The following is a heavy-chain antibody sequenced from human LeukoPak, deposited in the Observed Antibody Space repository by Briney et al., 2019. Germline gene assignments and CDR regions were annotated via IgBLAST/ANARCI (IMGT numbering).Heavy chain of an antibody. CDR3: ARGFCSSSRYWDY. D-gene: IGHD6-13*01. CDR1: GDSVSSNSAT. CDR2: TYCRSKWYN. J-gene: IGHJ4*02. Sequence: SQTLSLTCAISGDSVSSNSATWNWIRQSPSRGLEWLGRTYCRSKWYNDYAVSVKSRITINPDTSKNQFSLQLNSVTPEDTAVYYCARGFCSSSRYWDYWGQGTLVTVSS. V-gene: IGHV6-1*01.